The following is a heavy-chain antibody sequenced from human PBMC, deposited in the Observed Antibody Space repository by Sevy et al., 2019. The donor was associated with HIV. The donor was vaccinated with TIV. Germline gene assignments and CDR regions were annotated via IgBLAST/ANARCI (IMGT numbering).Heavy chain of an antibody. Sequence: GGSLRLSCAASGFTFTNYGMHWVRQAPGKGLEWVSGISNGGANTYYAYSVRGRFTVSRDNSKNTVYLQLNSLRAEDTAIYYCAKEWTLLSDWYGEFDYWGQGTLVTVSS. CDR2: ISNGGANT. D-gene: IGHD6-19*01. J-gene: IGHJ4*02. CDR3: AKEWTLLSDWYGEFDY. CDR1: GFTFTNYG. V-gene: IGHV3-23*01.